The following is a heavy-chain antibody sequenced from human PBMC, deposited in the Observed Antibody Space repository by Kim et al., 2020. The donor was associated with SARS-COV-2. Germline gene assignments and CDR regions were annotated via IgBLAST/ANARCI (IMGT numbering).Heavy chain of an antibody. V-gene: IGHV1-69*13. D-gene: IGHD5-12*01. CDR1: GGTFSSYA. J-gene: IGHJ4*02. CDR3: ARADSWRYSGYDSKIWDY. Sequence: SVKVSCKASGGTFSSYAISWVRQAPGQGLEWMGGIIPIFGTANYAQKFQGRVTITADESTSTAYMELSSLRSEDTAVYYCARADSWRYSGYDSKIWDYWGQGTLVTVSS. CDR2: IIPIFGTA.